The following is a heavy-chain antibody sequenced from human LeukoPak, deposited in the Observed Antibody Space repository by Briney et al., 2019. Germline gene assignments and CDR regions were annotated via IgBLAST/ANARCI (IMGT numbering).Heavy chain of an antibody. CDR3: ARGSSYSSGWIDY. V-gene: IGHV1-8*01. D-gene: IGHD6-19*01. Sequence: GASVKVSCKASGYTFTSYDINWVRQATGQGLEWMGWMNPNSGNTGYAQKFQGRVTMTRNTSISTAYMELSRLRSDDTAVYYCARGSSYSSGWIDYWGQGTLVTVSS. CDR2: MNPNSGNT. J-gene: IGHJ4*02. CDR1: GYTFTSYD.